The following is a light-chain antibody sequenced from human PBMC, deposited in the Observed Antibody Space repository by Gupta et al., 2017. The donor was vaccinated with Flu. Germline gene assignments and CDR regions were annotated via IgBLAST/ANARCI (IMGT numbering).Light chain of an antibody. CDR1: ALPKKY. CDR3: QSADYGATYPVI. Sequence: GDALPKKYSSWYQRMPGKAPVLVIYKDRERPSRIPERFSGSSAGTPGTLTIRGVQAEDEADYYCQSADYGATYPVIFGGGTTLTVL. V-gene: IGLV3-25*03. CDR2: KDR. J-gene: IGLJ2*01.